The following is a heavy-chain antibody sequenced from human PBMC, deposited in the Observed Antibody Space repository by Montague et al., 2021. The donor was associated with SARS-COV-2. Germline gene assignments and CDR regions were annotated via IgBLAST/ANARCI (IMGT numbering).Heavy chain of an antibody. V-gene: IGHV3-30*04. D-gene: IGHD5-24*01. CDR1: GFIFSNFA. J-gene: IGHJ4*02. Sequence: SLRLSCAASGFIFSNFAFHWVRQAPGKGLEWMAVISYDGSSKDYAESVRGRFTVSRDNSQKTLYVQLNSLRVEDTAIYYCARGDGYNPPTDIDNWGQGTLVTVSS. CDR2: ISYDGSSK. CDR3: ARGDGYNPPTDIDN.